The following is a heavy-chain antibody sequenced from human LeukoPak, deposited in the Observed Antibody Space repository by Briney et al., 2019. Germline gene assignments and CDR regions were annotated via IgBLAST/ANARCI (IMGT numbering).Heavy chain of an antibody. CDR1: GFTVSSNY. Sequence: PGGSLRLSCAASGFTVSSNYMSWVRQAPGKGREWVSVIYSGGSTYYADSVKGRFTISRDNSKNTLYLQMNSLRAEDTAVYYCEYSSGWRRIDYWGQGTLVTVSS. J-gene: IGHJ4*02. CDR3: EYSSGWRRIDY. CDR2: IYSGGST. V-gene: IGHV3-66*01. D-gene: IGHD6-19*01.